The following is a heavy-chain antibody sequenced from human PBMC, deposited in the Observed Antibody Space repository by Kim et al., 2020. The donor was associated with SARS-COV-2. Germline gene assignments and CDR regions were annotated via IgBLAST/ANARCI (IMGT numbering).Heavy chain of an antibody. J-gene: IGHJ6*02. V-gene: IGHV3-53*01. Sequence: GGSLRLSCAASGFTVSSNYMSWVRQAPGKGLEWVSVIYSGGSTYYADSVKGRFTISRDNSKNTLYLQMNSLRAEDTAVYYCARSDEYSSSHTEGGEYYYYYYGMDVWGQGTTVTVSS. D-gene: IGHD6-6*01. CDR2: IYSGGST. CDR1: GFTVSSNY. CDR3: ARSDEYSSSHTEGGEYYYYYYGMDV.